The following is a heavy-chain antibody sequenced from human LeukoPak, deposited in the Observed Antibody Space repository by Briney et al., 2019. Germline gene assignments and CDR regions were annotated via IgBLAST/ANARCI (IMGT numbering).Heavy chain of an antibody. V-gene: IGHV4-38-2*02. J-gene: IGHJ4*02. CDR1: GYSISSGYY. CDR2: IYHSGST. Sequence: PSETLSLTCTVSGYSISSGYYWGWIRQPPGKGLEWIGSIYHSGSTYYNPSLKSRVTISVDTSKNQFSLKLSSVTAADTAVYYCARVSCSGGSCYSLDYWGQGTLVTVSS. CDR3: ARVSCSGGSCYSLDY. D-gene: IGHD2-15*01.